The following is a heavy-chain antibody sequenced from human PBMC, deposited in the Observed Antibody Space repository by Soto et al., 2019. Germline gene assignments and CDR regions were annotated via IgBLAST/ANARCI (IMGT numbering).Heavy chain of an antibody. CDR1: GFPFRSSS. V-gene: IGHV3-21*01. J-gene: IGHJ4*02. CDR2: ISSSSYYI. Sequence: PGGSLRLSCAASGFPFRSSSMNWVRQAPGKGLEWLSSISSSSYYIFYADSVKGRFTISRDSAKNSLYLQMHSLRAEDTAVYYCARDLGEVSAFWGQGTPVTVSS. D-gene: IGHD3-10*01. CDR3: ARDLGEVSAF.